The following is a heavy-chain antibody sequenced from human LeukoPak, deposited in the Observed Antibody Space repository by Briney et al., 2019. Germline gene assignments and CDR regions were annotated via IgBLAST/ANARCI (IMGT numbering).Heavy chain of an antibody. V-gene: IGHV4-59*01. Sequence: SETLSLTCTVSGGSISRYYWSWIRQPPGKGLEWIGYIYYSGSTNYNPSLKSRVTISVDTSKNQFSLKLSSVTAADTAVYYCARGDGLWFGELLSAFDIWGQGTMVTVSS. CDR2: IYYSGST. D-gene: IGHD3-10*01. CDR1: GGSISRYY. J-gene: IGHJ3*02. CDR3: ARGDGLWFGELLSAFDI.